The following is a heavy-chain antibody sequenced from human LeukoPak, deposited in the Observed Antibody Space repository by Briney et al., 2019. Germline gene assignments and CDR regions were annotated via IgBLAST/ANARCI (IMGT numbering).Heavy chain of an antibody. CDR1: GDSISSSY. V-gene: IGHV4-59*01. D-gene: IGHD3-10*01. J-gene: IGHJ4*02. CDR2: VYYTGSS. Sequence: SETLSLTCTVSGDSISSSYWSWIRQPPGKGLEWIGYVYYTGSSYYNPSLKSRATTSIDMSKNQFSLKLTSMTAADTAVYYCTGYGSGSYYKAFDFWGQGILVTVSS. CDR3: TGYGSGSYYKAFDF.